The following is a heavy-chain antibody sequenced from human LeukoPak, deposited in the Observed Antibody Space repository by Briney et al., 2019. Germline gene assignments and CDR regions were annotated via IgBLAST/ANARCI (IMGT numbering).Heavy chain of an antibody. CDR1: GGSISSGSYY. J-gene: IGHJ4*02. CDR3: ARGLMEYYDVWSGSSFDY. Sequence: SQTLSLTCTVSGGSISSGSYYWSWIRQPAGKGLEWIGRIYTSRSTNYNPSLKSRVTISVDTSKNQFSLKLSSVTAADTAVYYCARGLMEYYDVWSGSSFDYWGQGTLVTVSS. CDR2: IYTSRST. V-gene: IGHV4-61*02. D-gene: IGHD3-3*01.